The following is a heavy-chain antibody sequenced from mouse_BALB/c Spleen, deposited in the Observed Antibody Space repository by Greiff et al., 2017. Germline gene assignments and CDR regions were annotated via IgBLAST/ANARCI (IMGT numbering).Heavy chain of an antibody. D-gene: IGHD4-1*01. CDR1: GFTFSDYY. V-gene: IGHV5-4*02. J-gene: IGHJ3*01. Sequence: EVQLVESGGGLVKPGGSLKLSCAASGFTFSDYYMYWVRQTPEKRLEWVATISDGGSYTYYPDSVKGRFTISRDNAKNNLYLQMSSLKSEDTAMYYCARNGDGGAWFAYWGQGTLVTVSA. CDR3: ARNGDGGAWFAY. CDR2: ISDGGSYT.